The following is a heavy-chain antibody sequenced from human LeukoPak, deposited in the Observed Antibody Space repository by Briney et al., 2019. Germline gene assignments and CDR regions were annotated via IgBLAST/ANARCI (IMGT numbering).Heavy chain of an antibody. J-gene: IGHJ3*02. CDR2: ISGSSSYI. CDR3: ASYGSGRDAFDI. D-gene: IGHD3-10*01. V-gene: IGHV3-21*01. Sequence: AGGSLRLSCAVSGFIFSSYSLNWVRQAPGKGLEWVSSISGSSSYIYYADSVKGRFTISRDNAKNSLYLQMNSLRAEDAAVYYCASYGSGRDAFDIWGQGTMVTVSS. CDR1: GFIFSSYS.